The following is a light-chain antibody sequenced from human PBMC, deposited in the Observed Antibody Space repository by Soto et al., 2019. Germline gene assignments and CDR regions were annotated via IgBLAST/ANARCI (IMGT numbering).Light chain of an antibody. V-gene: IGLV2-14*01. CDR1: SSDIGRYNY. J-gene: IGLJ2*01. CDR3: SSYTSSKALV. Sequence: QSVLTQPASVSGSPGPSITTSCTGTSSDIGRYNYVSWYQQHPGKAPKLMIYDVTNRPSGVSNRFSGSKSGNTASLTISGLQAEDEADYYCSSYTSSKALVFGGGTKLTVL. CDR2: DVT.